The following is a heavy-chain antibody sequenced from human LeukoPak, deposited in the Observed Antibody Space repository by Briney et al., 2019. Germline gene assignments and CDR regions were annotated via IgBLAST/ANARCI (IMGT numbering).Heavy chain of an antibody. CDR1: GFTFDDYA. CDR2: ISWNSGSI. D-gene: IGHD3-16*02. CDR3: AKDRMITFGGVIVPFDY. V-gene: IGHV3-9*01. J-gene: IGHJ4*02. Sequence: GGSLRLSCAASGFTFDDYAMHWVRQAPGKGLEWVSGISWNSGSIGYADSVKGRFTISRDNAKNSLYLQMNSLRAEDTAVYYCAKDRMITFGGVIVPFDYWGQGTLVTVSS.